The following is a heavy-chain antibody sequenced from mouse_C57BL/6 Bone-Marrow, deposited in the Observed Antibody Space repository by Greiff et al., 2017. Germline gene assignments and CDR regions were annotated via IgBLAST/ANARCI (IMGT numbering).Heavy chain of an antibody. D-gene: IGHD2-4*01. CDR2: IHPNSGST. J-gene: IGHJ3*01. CDR3: ARSGGLRRGFAY. CDR1: GYTFTSYW. V-gene: IGHV1-64*01. Sequence: QVQLQQPGAELVKPGASVKLSCKASGYTFTSYWMHWVKQRPGQGLEWIGMIHPNSGSTNYNEKFKSKATLTVDKSSSTAYMQLSSLTSEDSAVXYCARSGGLRRGFAYWGQGTLVTVSA.